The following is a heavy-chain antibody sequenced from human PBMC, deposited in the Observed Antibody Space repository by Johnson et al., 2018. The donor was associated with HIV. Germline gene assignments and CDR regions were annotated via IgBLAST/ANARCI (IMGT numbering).Heavy chain of an antibody. CDR3: AKDKSAAPGDI. Sequence: VQLVESGGGLIQPGVSLRLSCAASGFTVSSNYMSWVRQAPGKGLEWVSVIYSGGSTYYADSVKGRFTISRDDSKNTLYLQMNSLRAEDTAVYYCAKDKSAAPGDIWGQGTMVTVSS. J-gene: IGHJ3*02. D-gene: IGHD6-6*01. CDR1: GFTVSSNY. V-gene: IGHV3-53*01. CDR2: IYSGGST.